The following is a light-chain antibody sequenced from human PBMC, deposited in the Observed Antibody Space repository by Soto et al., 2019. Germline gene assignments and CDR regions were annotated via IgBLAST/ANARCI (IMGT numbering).Light chain of an antibody. CDR1: SGHSNYA. CDR2: LNSDGSH. CDR3: QTWGSGIVV. V-gene: IGLV4-69*01. Sequence: QAVLTQSPSASASLGASVKLTCPLSSGHSNYAIAWHQQQSEKGPRYLMKLNSDGSHSKGDGIPDRFSGSSSGAERYLTISSLQSEDEADCYCQTWGSGIVVFGGGTQLTVL. J-gene: IGLJ2*01.